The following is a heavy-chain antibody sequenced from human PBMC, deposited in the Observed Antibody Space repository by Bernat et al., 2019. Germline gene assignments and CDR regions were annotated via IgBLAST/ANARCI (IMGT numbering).Heavy chain of an antibody. CDR1: GFTFRNVN. CDR2: ISANTNYI. D-gene: IGHD5-24*01. CDR3: ARSPSDGYVTETYYFDC. V-gene: IGHV3-21*01. J-gene: IGHJ4*02. Sequence: EVQLVESGGGLVKPGGSLRLSWAASGFTFRNVNMNWVRQAPGKGLEWVASISANTNYIYYADSVKGRFTVSRDNARNSLFPQMNGLSAEDTAVYYCARSPSDGYVTETYYFDCWGQGILVTVSS.